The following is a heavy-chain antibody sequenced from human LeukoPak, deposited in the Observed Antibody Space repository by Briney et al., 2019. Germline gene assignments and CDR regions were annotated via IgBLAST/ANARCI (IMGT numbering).Heavy chain of an antibody. V-gene: IGHV4-4*02. CDR3: ARGSVANLRRYCSSTSCYASRWFDP. CDR1: GGSISSSNW. D-gene: IGHD2-2*01. Sequence: SETLSLTCAVSGGSISSSNWWSWVRQPPGKGLEWIGEIYHSGSTNYNPSLKSRVTISVDKSKNQFTLKLSSVTAADTAVYYCARGSVANLRRYCSSTSCYASRWFDPWGQGTLVTVSS. J-gene: IGHJ5*02. CDR2: IYHSGST.